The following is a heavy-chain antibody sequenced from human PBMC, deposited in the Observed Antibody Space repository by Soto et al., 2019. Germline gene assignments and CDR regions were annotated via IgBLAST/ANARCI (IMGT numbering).Heavy chain of an antibody. CDR3: ARASLGAVAGTGSFDL. D-gene: IGHD6-19*01. CDR2: INPSGGST. J-gene: IGHJ5*02. V-gene: IGHV1-46*04. Sequence: QVQLVQSGAEVKKPGASVKVSCKASGYTFTSYYMHWVRQAPGQGLEWMGIINPSGGSTSYAQKLHGRVTLGRDTSTSTVYMELSSLTSDGTAVDYGARASLGAVAGTGSFDLWGQGTLVTVSS. CDR1: GYTFTSYY.